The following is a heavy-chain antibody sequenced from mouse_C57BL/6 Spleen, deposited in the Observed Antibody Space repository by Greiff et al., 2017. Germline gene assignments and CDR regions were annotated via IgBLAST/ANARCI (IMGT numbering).Heavy chain of an antibody. Sequence: VQLQHPGAELVKPGASVKMSCKASGYTFPSYWITWVKQRPGQGLEWIGDIYPGSGSTNYNAKFKSKATLTVDTSSRTAYMQLSSLTSEYSAVYYCARYEIYDYVSRDYWGQGTTLTVSS. CDR1: GYTFPSYW. CDR2: IYPGSGST. CDR3: ARYEIYDYVSRDY. J-gene: IGHJ2*01. V-gene: IGHV1-55*01. D-gene: IGHD2-4*01.